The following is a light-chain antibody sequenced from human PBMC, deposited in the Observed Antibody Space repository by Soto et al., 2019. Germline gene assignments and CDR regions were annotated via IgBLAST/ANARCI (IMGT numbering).Light chain of an antibody. V-gene: IGKV1-9*01. J-gene: IGKJ2*01. CDR3: HQYHRHAT. CDR1: QAISSY. CDR2: AAS. Sequence: DIQLTQAPSFLSASAGDRVSITCRASQAISSYLAWYQQKPGRAPKLLIYAASTLQSGVPSRFSGSGSGTEFTLTISRLQPDDFATYHCHQYHRHATFGQGTILDIK.